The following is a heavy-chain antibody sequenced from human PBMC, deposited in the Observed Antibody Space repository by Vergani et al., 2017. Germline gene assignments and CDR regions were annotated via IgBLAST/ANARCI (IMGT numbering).Heavy chain of an antibody. CDR2: FDPEDGET. Sequence: QVQLVQSGAEVKKPGASVKVSCKVSGYTLTELSMHWVRQAPGKGLEWMGGFDPEDGETIYAQKFQGRVTMTEDTSTDTAYMELSSLRSEDTAVYYCATGPVAARQSNYYYYGMDVWGQGTTVTVSS. CDR1: GYTLTELS. V-gene: IGHV1-24*01. CDR3: ATGPVAARQSNYYYYGMDV. D-gene: IGHD6-6*01. J-gene: IGHJ6*02.